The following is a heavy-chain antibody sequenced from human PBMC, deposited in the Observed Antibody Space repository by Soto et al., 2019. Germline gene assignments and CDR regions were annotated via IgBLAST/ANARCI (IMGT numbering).Heavy chain of an antibody. CDR3: ARDRPQGGGDYAWFDP. CDR1: GGTFSSYA. J-gene: IGHJ5*02. D-gene: IGHD2-21*02. Sequence: QVQLVESGAEVKKPGSSVKVSCKASGGTFSSYAISWVRQAPGQGLEWMGGIIPIFGTANYAQKFQGRVTITADESTSTAYMELSSLRSEDTAVYYCARDRPQGGGDYAWFDPWGQGTLVTVSS. CDR2: IIPIFGTA. V-gene: IGHV1-69*01.